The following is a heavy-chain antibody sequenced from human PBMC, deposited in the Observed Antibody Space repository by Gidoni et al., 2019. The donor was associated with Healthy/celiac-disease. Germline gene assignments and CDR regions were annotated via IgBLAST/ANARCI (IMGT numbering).Heavy chain of an antibody. J-gene: IGHJ6*02. CDR2: INHSGST. D-gene: IGHD2-2*01. CDR3: ARGGPPLVGYCSSTSCYFSYYYGMDV. Sequence: QVQLQQWGAGLLKPSETLSLTCAVYGGSFSGDYWSWIRQPPGKGLEWIGEINHSGSTNYNPSLKSRVTISVDTSKNQFSLKLSSVTAADTAVYYCARGGPPLVGYCSSTSCYFSYYYGMDVWGQGTTVTVSS. CDR1: GGSFSGDY. V-gene: IGHV4-34*01.